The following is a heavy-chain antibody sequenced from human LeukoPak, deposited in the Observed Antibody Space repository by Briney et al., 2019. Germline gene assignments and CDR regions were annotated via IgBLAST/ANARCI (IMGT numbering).Heavy chain of an antibody. Sequence: GGSLRLSCAASGFTFSSYSMNWVRQAPGKGLEWVSYISSSSSTIYYADSVKGRFTISRDNAKNSLYLQMNSLRAEDTAVYYCARDAYVWGSYRYDYWGQGTLVTVS. CDR2: ISSSSSTI. V-gene: IGHV3-48*01. D-gene: IGHD3-16*02. CDR1: GFTFSSYS. CDR3: ARDAYVWGSYRYDY. J-gene: IGHJ4*02.